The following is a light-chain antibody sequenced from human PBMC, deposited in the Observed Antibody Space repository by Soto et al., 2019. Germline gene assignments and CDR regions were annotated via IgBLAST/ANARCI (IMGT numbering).Light chain of an antibody. CDR2: HNN. CDR3: AAWDDSLNAVV. J-gene: IGLJ2*01. CDR1: NSNVGSNT. Sequence: QSVLTQPPSAPGTPGQRVTISCSGSNSNVGSNTVDWYQQLPGTAPKLLIYHNNQRPSGVPDRLSGSKSGTSASLAISGLQSEDEADYYCAAWDDSLNAVVFGGGTKLTVL. V-gene: IGLV1-44*01.